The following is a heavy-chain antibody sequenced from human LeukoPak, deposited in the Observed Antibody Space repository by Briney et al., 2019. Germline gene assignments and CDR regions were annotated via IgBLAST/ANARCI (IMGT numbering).Heavy chain of an antibody. CDR2: IGGSGGGI. CDR1: RFTFSSYA. CDR3: AKYRGFGDSYDS. D-gene: IGHD3-10*01. V-gene: IGHV3-23*01. Sequence: GGSLRLSCAASRFTFSSYAMSWVRQAPEMRLEWVSTIGGSGGGIYYADSVKGRFTISRDNSQSTLYLQMNSLRAEDTAVYYCAKYRGFGDSYDSWGQGTLVTVSS. J-gene: IGHJ4*02.